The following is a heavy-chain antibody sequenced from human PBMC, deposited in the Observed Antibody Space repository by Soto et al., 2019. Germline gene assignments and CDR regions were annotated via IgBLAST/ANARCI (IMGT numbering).Heavy chain of an antibody. Sequence: EVQLLESGGGLVQPGESLRLSCAASGFTFSSYAMSWVRQAPGKGVEWVSVVSGSDDSTYYADSVKGRSTISSDNSKNTLYLQMNTLRAEDTAVYYWAKRSSSSTVDYWGQGTLVTVSS. CDR3: AKRSSSSTVDY. CDR1: GFTFSSYA. J-gene: IGHJ4*02. V-gene: IGHV3-23*01. CDR2: VSGSDDST. D-gene: IGHD6-6*01.